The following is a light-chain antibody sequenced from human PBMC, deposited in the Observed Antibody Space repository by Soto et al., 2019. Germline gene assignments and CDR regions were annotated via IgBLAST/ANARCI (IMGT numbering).Light chain of an antibody. J-gene: IGKJ1*01. CDR2: GAS. CDR1: QSVDSAF. V-gene: IGKV3-20*01. CDR3: QQYPSSLT. Sequence: EIVLTQSPGSLSLSLGERATLSCRASQSVDSAFFAWYQQKPGQPPRLLMYGASRRATGIPDRFSGSGSGTYFTLTISRLEPEDFAVYYCQQYPSSLTFGQGTKVEI.